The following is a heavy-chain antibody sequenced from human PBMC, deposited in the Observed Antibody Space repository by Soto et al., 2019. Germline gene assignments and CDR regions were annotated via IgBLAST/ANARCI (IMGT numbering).Heavy chain of an antibody. D-gene: IGHD1-26*01. V-gene: IGHV3-7*03. CDR1: GFTFSSYW. Sequence: EVQLVESGGGLVQPAGYLRLSCAASGFTFSSYWMSWVRQAPGKGLEWVANIKQDGSEKYYVDSVKGRFTISRDYAKNSLYLQMNSLRAEDTAVYYCAREGSGSSDYWGQGTLVTVSS. J-gene: IGHJ4*02. CDR2: IKQDGSEK. CDR3: AREGSGSSDY.